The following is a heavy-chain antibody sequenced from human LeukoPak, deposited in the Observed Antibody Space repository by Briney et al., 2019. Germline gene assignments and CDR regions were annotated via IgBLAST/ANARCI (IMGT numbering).Heavy chain of an antibody. J-gene: IGHJ4*02. Sequence: SETLSLTCTVSGGSISSSSYYWGWIRQPPGKGLEWIGCIYYSGSTYYNPSLKSRVTISVDTSKNQFSLKLSSVTAADTAVYYCATRLRFLEWVGDYWGQGTLVTVSS. CDR1: GGSISSSSYY. CDR2: IYYSGST. V-gene: IGHV4-39*01. CDR3: ATRLRFLEWVGDY. D-gene: IGHD3-3*01.